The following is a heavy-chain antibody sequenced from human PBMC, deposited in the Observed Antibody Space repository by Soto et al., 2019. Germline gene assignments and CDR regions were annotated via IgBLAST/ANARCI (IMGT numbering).Heavy chain of an antibody. CDR1: GFTFRSYE. J-gene: IGHJ4*02. CDR3: VRDVHEPLPADVLQATK. CDR2: ISADGSGT. V-gene: IGHV3-48*03. Sequence: EVQLVESGGGLVQPGGSLTLSCAASGFTFRSYEMHWVRQPPGKGLQWISYISADGSGTYYADSVRGRFTISRDNARNSQTHQMNTLRADETVIHSGVRDVHEPLPADVLQATKWGQGTQVTVSS. D-gene: IGHD1-1*01.